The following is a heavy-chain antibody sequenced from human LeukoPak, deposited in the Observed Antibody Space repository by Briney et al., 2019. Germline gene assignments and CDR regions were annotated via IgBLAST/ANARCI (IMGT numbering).Heavy chain of an antibody. CDR3: ALSFYDSSGYSLLV. J-gene: IGHJ3*01. CDR1: GYTLTELS. CDR2: FDPEDGET. Sequence: ASVKVSCKVSGYTLTELSMHWVRQAPGKGLEWMGGFDPEDGETIYAQKFQGRVTMAEDTSTDTAYMELSSLRSEDTAVYYCALSFYDSSGYSLLVWGQGTMVTVSS. V-gene: IGHV1-24*01. D-gene: IGHD3-22*01.